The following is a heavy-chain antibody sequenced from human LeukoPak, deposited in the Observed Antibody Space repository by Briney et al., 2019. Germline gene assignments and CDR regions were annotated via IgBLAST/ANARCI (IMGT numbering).Heavy chain of an antibody. CDR1: GGSISRGSYY. CDR3: ARDPPRAYDYVWGSPPDAFDI. D-gene: IGHD3-16*01. CDR2: IYTSGST. V-gene: IGHV4-61*02. J-gene: IGHJ3*02. Sequence: SETLSLTCTVSGGSISRGSYYWSWIRQPAGKELEWIGRIYTSGSTNYNPSLKSRVTISVDTSKNQFSLKLSSVTAADTAVYYCARDPPRAYDYVWGSPPDAFDIWGQGTMVTVSS.